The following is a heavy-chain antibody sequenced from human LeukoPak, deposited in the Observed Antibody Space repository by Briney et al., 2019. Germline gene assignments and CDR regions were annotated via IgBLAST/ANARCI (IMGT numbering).Heavy chain of an antibody. CDR1: GGSISSSSYY. CDR3: ALRAEYSSG. J-gene: IGHJ4*02. CDR2: IYYSGST. V-gene: IGHV4-39*07. D-gene: IGHD3-22*01. Sequence: PSETLSFTCTVSGGSISSSSYYWGWIRQPPGKGLEWIGSIYYSGSTYYNPSLKSRVTISVDTSKNQFSLKLSSVTAADTAVYYCALRAEYSSGWGQGTLVTVSS.